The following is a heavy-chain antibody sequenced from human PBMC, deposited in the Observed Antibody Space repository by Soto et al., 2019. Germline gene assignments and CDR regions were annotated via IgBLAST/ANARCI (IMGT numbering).Heavy chain of an antibody. D-gene: IGHD6-13*01. V-gene: IGHV4-39*01. CDR3: ARGPSSASWYGDY. CDR1: GGSISSSSYY. CDR2: TYYTGST. J-gene: IGHJ4*02. Sequence: SETLSLTCTVSGGSISSSSYYWGWVRQPPGKGLEWIGSTYYTGSTYYNPSLTSRVTISVDTSKNQISLKLSSVTAADTAVYYCARGPSSASWYGDYWGQGTLVTVSS.